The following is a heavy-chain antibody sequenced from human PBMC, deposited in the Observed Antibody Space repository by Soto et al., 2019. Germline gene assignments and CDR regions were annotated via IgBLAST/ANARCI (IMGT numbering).Heavy chain of an antibody. V-gene: IGHV3-23*01. CDR2: ISGSDDST. D-gene: IGHD6-6*01. CDR3: AKRSSSSTFDY. J-gene: IGHJ4*02. Sequence: GGSLKLSCATPGFTLFRYSMSWVRQAPGKGLEWVSVISGSDDSTYYADSVKGRFTISRDNSKNTLYLQMNSLRAEDTAVYYCAKRSSSSTFDYWGQGTLVTVSS. CDR1: GFTLFRYS.